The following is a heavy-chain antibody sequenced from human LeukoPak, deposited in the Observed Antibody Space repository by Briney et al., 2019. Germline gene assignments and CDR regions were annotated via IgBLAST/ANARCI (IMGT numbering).Heavy chain of an antibody. V-gene: IGHV3-48*04. CDR1: GFTFSSYS. CDR3: ARDNRIRGAFDI. CDR2: ISISSGTI. Sequence: GGSLRLSCAASGFTFSSYSMTWVRQAPGKGLEWVSYISISSGTISYADSVKGRFTISRDNAKNSLYLQMNSLRAEDTAVYYCARDNRIRGAFDIWGQGTMVTVSS. J-gene: IGHJ3*02. D-gene: IGHD5-12*01.